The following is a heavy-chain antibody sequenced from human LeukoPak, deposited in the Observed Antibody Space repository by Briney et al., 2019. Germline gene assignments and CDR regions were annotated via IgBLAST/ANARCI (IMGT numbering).Heavy chain of an antibody. V-gene: IGHV4-61*01. J-gene: IGHJ4*02. D-gene: IGHD1-26*01. CDR2: IHHSGTT. CDR3: ARGRLGATY. Sequence: SETLSLTCTVSGGSVSRGSYYWSWTRQPPGKGLEWIGYIHHSGTTNYSPSLKSRVTISVDMSKNQLFLNLTSVTAADTAVYYCARGRLGATYWGQGTLVTVSS. CDR1: GGSVSRGSYY.